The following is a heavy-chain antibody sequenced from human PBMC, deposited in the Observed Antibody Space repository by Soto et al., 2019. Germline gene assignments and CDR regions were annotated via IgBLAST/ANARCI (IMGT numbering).Heavy chain of an antibody. CDR3: ARRAPIYYDALTGYEEAGMDV. Sequence: VELVESGGGLVQPGGSLPLACAASGFNFKTYEMNWVRQAPGKGLEWISYISVSGRTIYYADSVQGRVNISRDNAKNLVFLQMNSLRAEDTAVYHCARRAPIYYDALTGYEEAGMDVWGQGTTVTVSS. CDR2: ISVSGRTI. V-gene: IGHV3-48*03. CDR1: GFNFKTYE. J-gene: IGHJ6*02. D-gene: IGHD3-9*01.